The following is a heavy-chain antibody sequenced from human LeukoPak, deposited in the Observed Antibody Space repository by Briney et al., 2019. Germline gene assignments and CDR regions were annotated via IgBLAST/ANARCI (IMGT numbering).Heavy chain of an antibody. Sequence: GGSLRLSCAASGFRFNSHGIHWLRQAPGKGLEWMAFIRYDGSNKYYADSVKGRFTISRDNSKNTLYLQMNSLRAEDTAVYYCAKAQKITLWFGELCPHDWPQGTVVTVSS. D-gene: IGHD3-10*01. J-gene: IGHJ4*02. V-gene: IGHV3-30*02. CDR1: GFRFNSHG. CDR3: AKAQKITLWFGELCPHD. CDR2: IRYDGSNK.